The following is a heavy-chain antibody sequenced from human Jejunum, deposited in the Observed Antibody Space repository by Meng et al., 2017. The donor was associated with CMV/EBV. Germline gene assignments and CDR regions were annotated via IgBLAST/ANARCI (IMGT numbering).Heavy chain of an antibody. CDR3: VKGLYATGWYAFDS. CDR2: INWNGGSV. J-gene: IGHJ4*02. D-gene: IGHD6-19*01. Sequence: GLIFDDDAMHWGRQAPGKGLEWVSGINWNGGSVAYADSLKGRFTISRDNAQNSLYLQMNSLRADDTALYYCVKGLYATGWYAFDSWGRGALVTVSS. V-gene: IGHV3-9*01. CDR1: GLIFDDDA.